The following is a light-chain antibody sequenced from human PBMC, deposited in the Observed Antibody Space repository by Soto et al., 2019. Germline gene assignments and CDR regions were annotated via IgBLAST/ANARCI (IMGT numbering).Light chain of an antibody. CDR2: DDS. V-gene: IGLV3-21*02. CDR3: QVWDSSSDLLI. J-gene: IGLJ1*01. CDR1: NIGSKS. Sequence: SYELNQPPSVSVAPGQTARITCGGNNIGSKSVNWYQQQPGQAPVLVVYDDSDLPSGIPEGFSGSNSGNTATLTISRVEAGDEADYHWQVWDSSSDLLIFGTGTKLTVL.